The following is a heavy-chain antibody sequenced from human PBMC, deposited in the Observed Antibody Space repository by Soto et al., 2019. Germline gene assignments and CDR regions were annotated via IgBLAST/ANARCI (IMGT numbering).Heavy chain of an antibody. CDR2: IKQDGSEK. Sequence: ESGGGLVQPGGSLRLSCAASGFTFSSYWMSWVRQAPGKGLEWVANIKQDGSEKYYVDSVKGRFTISRDNAKNSLYLQMNSLRAEDTAVYYCARDTYGVDNWFYPWGQGTLVTVSS. V-gene: IGHV3-7*01. D-gene: IGHD4-17*01. CDR1: GFTFSSYW. J-gene: IGHJ5*02. CDR3: ARDTYGVDNWFYP.